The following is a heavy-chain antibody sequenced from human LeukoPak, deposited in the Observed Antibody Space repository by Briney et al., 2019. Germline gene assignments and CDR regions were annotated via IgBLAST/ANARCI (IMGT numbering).Heavy chain of an antibody. D-gene: IGHD1-26*01. J-gene: IGHJ3*01. Sequence: SETLSLTCTVSGASTSAYYWSWIRQPPGKGLEWIVYSYSGGNANYNPSLKTRVTISIDTPENQFSLRLTSVTAADTAVYFCAHSKRGGGYYINAFAVWGQGTLVTISS. CDR1: GASTSAYY. V-gene: IGHV4-4*08. CDR3: AHSKRGGGYYINAFAV. CDR2: SYSGGNA.